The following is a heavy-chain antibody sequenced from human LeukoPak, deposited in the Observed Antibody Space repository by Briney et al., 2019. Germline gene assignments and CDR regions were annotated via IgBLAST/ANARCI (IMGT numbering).Heavy chain of an antibody. CDR3: ARLNYYYYYYMDV. CDR2: ISAYNGNT. CDR1: GYTFTSYD. Sequence: ASVKVSCKASGYTFTSYDINWVRQAPGQGLEWMGWISAYNGNTNYAQKLQGRVTMTTDTSTSTAYMELRSLRSEDTAVYYCARLNYYYYYYMDVWGKGTTVTVSS. V-gene: IGHV1-18*01. J-gene: IGHJ6*03.